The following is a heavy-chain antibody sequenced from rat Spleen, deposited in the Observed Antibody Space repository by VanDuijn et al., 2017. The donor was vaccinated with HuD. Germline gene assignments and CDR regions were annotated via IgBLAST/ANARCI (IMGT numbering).Heavy chain of an antibody. CDR3: TTVGATRAFEY. J-gene: IGHJ2*01. CDR2: ISSGGGNT. D-gene: IGHD1-4*01. CDR1: GFTFNNYY. V-gene: IGHV5-25*01. Sequence: EVQLVESGGGLVQPGRSMKLSCAASGFTFNNYYMAWVRQAPTKGLEWVASISSGGGNTYYRDSVKGRFTISRDNAQSTLYLQMNSLGSEDTATYYGTTVGATRAFEYWGQGVMVTVSS.